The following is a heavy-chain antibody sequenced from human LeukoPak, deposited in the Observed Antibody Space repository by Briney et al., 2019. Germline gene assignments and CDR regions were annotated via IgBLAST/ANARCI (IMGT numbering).Heavy chain of an antibody. V-gene: IGHV1-18*01. CDR3: ARGGSGWSRDY. CDR1: GYTFASYA. CDR2: ISVYNGNT. J-gene: IGHJ4*02. Sequence: ASVKVSCKASGYTFASYAIGWVRRAPGQGLEWMGWISVYNGNTNYAQKLQGRVTLTTDTSTNTAYMELTSLRSDDTAVYYCARGGSGWSRDYWGQGTLVTVSS. D-gene: IGHD6-19*01.